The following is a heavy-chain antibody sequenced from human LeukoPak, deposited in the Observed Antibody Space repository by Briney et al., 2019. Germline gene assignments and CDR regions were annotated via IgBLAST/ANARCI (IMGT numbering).Heavy chain of an antibody. CDR3: AREDNGGATDDGFDV. J-gene: IGHJ6*02. V-gene: IGHV3-53*01. Sequence: PGGSLRLSCAASGFAVSNKFMYWVRQAPGKGLEWVSVIRVGDVTHYADSVKGRFTTSRDSSKNTVYLQMESLRVEDTAVYYCAREDNGGATDDGFDVWGQGTTVTVSS. D-gene: IGHD3-16*01. CDR1: GFAVSNKF. CDR2: IRVGDVT.